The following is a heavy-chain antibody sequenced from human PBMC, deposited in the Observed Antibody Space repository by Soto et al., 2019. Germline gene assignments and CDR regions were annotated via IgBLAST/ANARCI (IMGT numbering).Heavy chain of an antibody. CDR3: ARDLGYCRGGSCPHRSYYGMDV. CDR2: INPNSGGT. J-gene: IGHJ6*04. CDR1: GYTFTGYY. V-gene: IGHV1-2*04. Sequence: ASVKVSCKASGYTFTGYYMHWVRQAPGQGLEWMGWINPNSGGTNYAQKFQGWVTMTRDTSISTAYMELSRLRSDDTAVYYCARDLGYCRGGSCPHRSYYGMDVWGKGPTVTV. D-gene: IGHD2-15*01.